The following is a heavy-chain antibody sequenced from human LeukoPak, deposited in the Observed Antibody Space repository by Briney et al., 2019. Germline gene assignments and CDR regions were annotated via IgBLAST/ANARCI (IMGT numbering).Heavy chain of an antibody. D-gene: IGHD1-26*01. CDR2: IKQDGSEK. V-gene: IGHV3-7*01. CDR1: GFTFSSYS. J-gene: IGHJ4*02. CDR3: ARDKVVGATNFDY. Sequence: GGSLRLSCAASGFTFSSYSMNWVRQAPGKGLEWVANIKQDGSEKYYVDSVKGRFTISRDNAKNSLYLQMNSLRAEDTAEYYCARDKVVGATNFDYWGQGTLVTVSS.